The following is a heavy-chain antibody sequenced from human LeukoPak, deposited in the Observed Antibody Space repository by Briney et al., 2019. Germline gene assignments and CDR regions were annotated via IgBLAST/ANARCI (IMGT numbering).Heavy chain of an antibody. J-gene: IGHJ4*02. Sequence: PGGSLRLSCAGSGFIFNNYAMHWVRQPPGKGLEWVSGISWNSGSIDYADSVKGRFTISRDNAKNSLYLQMNSLRAEDTAVYYCASAGMTTVTTIGFYWGQGTLVTVSS. CDR1: GFIFNNYA. D-gene: IGHD4-17*01. CDR3: ASAGMTTVTTIGFY. V-gene: IGHV3-9*01. CDR2: ISWNSGSI.